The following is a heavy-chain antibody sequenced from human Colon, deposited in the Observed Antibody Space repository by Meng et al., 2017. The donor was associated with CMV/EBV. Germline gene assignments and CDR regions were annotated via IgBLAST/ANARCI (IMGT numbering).Heavy chain of an antibody. D-gene: IGHD2-21*02. V-gene: IGHV3-23*01. Sequence: GESLEISCAASWFSLSSYAMNWVRQTPGKGLEWVSSVSGSGGSTYHADAVKGRFTVSKDNAEEMMYLQMNSRRAEDTGIYYCTRDRPREYCIGTNCYSNDYWGQGTLVTVSS. CDR2: VSGSGGST. CDR1: WFSLSSYA. J-gene: IGHJ4*02. CDR3: TRDRPREYCIGTNCYSNDY.